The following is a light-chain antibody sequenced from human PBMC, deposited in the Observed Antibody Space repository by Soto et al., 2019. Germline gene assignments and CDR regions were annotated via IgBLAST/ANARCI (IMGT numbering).Light chain of an antibody. CDR3: QQYGSLPPYT. J-gene: IGKJ2*01. Sequence: EDVLTQSPGTLSLSPGERATLSCRASQSVSNNYLAWYQQKPGQPPKLLIFGSSDRATGIPDVFSGSGSATDFSVTISSMETEDFAVYYCQQYGSLPPYTFGQGTKLEIK. V-gene: IGKV3-20*01. CDR1: QSVSNNY. CDR2: GSS.